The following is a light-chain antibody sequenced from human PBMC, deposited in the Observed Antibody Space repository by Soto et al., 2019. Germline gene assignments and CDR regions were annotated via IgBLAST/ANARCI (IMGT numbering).Light chain of an antibody. J-gene: IGLJ1*01. CDR3: SSYTSSSTLV. CDR1: SSDVGGYNY. CDR2: EVS. Sequence: QSVLTQPASVSGSPGQSITISCTGTSSDVGGYNYVSWYQQHPGKAPKLMIYEVSNRPSGVSNRFSGSKSGNTASLTISGLQAEDEADCYCSSYTSSSTLVFXTGTKVTVL. V-gene: IGLV2-14*01.